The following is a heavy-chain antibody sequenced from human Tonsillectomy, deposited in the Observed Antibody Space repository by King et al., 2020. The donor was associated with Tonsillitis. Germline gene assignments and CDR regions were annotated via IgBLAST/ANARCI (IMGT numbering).Heavy chain of an antibody. D-gene: IGHD4-17*01. CDR3: ARLEVGSPYNYGDVYV. Sequence: QLVQSGAEVKKPGDSLKISCRGTGYSFSTYWIGWVRQMPGKGLEGMGITHPGDSDTRYSPSFQGQVTISADKSIDTAYMQWSSPKASDTAIYYCARLEVGSPYNYGDVYVSGEGTPVTVSS. CDR1: GYSFSTYW. J-gene: IGHJ6*04. V-gene: IGHV5-51*03. CDR2: THPGDSDT.